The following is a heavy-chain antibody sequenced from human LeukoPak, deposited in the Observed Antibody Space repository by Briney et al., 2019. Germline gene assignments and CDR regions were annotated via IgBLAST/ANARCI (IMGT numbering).Heavy chain of an antibody. Sequence: PSETLSLTCTVSGGSISSSSYYWSWIRQPAGKGLEWIGRIYTSGSTNYNPSLKSRVTMSVGTSKNQFSLKLSSVTAADTAVYYCARDHRPTTGWFDPWDQGTLVTVSS. J-gene: IGHJ5*02. CDR3: ARDHRPTTGWFDP. D-gene: IGHD1-26*01. CDR1: GGSISSSSYY. CDR2: IYTSGST. V-gene: IGHV4-61*02.